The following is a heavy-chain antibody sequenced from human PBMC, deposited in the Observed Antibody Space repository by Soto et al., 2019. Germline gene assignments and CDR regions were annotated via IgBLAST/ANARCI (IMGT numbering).Heavy chain of an antibody. CDR1: GFTFSSYS. Sequence: GGSLRLSCAASGFTFSSYSMNWVRQAPGKGLEWVSSISSSSSYIYYAGSVKGRFTISRDNAKNSLYLQMNSLRAEDTAVYYCASESSSWLHYYYYGMDVWGQGTTVTVSS. D-gene: IGHD6-13*01. CDR2: ISSSSSYI. J-gene: IGHJ6*02. V-gene: IGHV3-21*01. CDR3: ASESSSWLHYYYYGMDV.